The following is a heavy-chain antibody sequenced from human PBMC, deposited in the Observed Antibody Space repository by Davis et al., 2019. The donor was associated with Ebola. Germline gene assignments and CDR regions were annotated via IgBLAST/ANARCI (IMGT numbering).Heavy chain of an antibody. V-gene: IGHV3-48*02. CDR1: GFTFSSNS. CDR2: ISSGSYAI. Sequence: GESLKISCAASGFTFSSNSMNWVRQGPGKGLEWVAYISSGSYAIYYADSVKGRFSISRDNAKNSLYLQMNSLRDEDTAVYYCARGSPLHYYDNSALPFDYWGQGTLVTVSS. D-gene: IGHD3-22*01. J-gene: IGHJ4*02. CDR3: ARGSPLHYYDNSALPFDY.